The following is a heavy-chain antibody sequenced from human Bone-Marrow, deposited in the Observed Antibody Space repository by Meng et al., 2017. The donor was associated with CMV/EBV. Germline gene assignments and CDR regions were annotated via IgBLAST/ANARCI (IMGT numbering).Heavy chain of an antibody. Sequence: ASVKVSCKASGYIFTTYYIHWVRQAPGQGLEWMGIINPIGDITTYAQNFQGRLTMTRDTSTSTVYMELSSLTSDDTAVYFCTTDGPTSLEPFKFWGQGTLVTVSS. J-gene: IGHJ4*02. D-gene: IGHD1-1*01. CDR1: GYIFTTYY. CDR3: TTDGPTSLEPFKF. CDR2: INPIGDIT. V-gene: IGHV1-46*01.